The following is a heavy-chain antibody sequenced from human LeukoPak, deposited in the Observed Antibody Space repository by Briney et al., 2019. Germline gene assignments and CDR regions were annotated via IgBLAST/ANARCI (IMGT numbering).Heavy chain of an antibody. CDR1: GFTFSGYA. D-gene: IGHD3-3*01. Sequence: GGSLRLSCAASGFTFSGYAMHWVRQAPGKGLEWVAVISYDGNNKYYTGSVKGRFTISRDNSKNTLYLQMNSLRAEDTAVYYCARDFTIFGVDHYFDYWGQGTLVTVSS. CDR2: ISYDGNNK. V-gene: IGHV3-30*04. CDR3: ARDFTIFGVDHYFDY. J-gene: IGHJ4*02.